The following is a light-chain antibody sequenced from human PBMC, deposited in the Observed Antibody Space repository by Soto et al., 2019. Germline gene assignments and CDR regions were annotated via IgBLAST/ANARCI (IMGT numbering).Light chain of an antibody. CDR1: QDISNY. Sequence: DLQMTQSPSSLSASVGDRVTITCQASQDISNYLNWYQQKPGKAPKLLIYDASNLETGVPSRFSGSGSRTDFTFTISSLQPEDIATYYCQQYDNLLLTFGGGTKVEIK. CDR2: DAS. V-gene: IGKV1-33*01. J-gene: IGKJ4*01. CDR3: QQYDNLLLT.